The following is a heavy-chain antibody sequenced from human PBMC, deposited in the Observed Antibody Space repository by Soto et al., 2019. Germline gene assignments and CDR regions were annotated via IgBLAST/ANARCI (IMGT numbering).Heavy chain of an antibody. Sequence: QIQLVQSGPEVKKPGASMKVSCKAYDFSFTSHGISWVRQTPGQGLEWMGWISLYNGNTNYAQQFQGRVTMTTDTSTSTAYMELRSLRSDDTAMYFCAIYHLELFRFDYWGQGTLVTVSS. CDR3: AIYHLELFRFDY. CDR1: DFSFTSHG. J-gene: IGHJ4*02. V-gene: IGHV1-18*04. CDR2: ISLYNGNT. D-gene: IGHD2-2*01.